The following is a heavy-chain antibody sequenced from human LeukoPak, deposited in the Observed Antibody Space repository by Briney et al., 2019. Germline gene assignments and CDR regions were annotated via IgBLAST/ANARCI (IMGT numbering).Heavy chain of an antibody. Sequence: SETLSLTCTVSGGSISSSSYYWGWIRQHPGKGLAWIGYIYYSGSTYYNPSLKSRVTISVDTSKNQFSLKLSSVTAADTAVYYCARESQRSTVTIDYWGQGTLVTVSS. D-gene: IGHD4-11*01. J-gene: IGHJ4*02. CDR2: IYYSGST. CDR3: ARESQRSTVTIDY. CDR1: GGSISSSSYY. V-gene: IGHV4-31*03.